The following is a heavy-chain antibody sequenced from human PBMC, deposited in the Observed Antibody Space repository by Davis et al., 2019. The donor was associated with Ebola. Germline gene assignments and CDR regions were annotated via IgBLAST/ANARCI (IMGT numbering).Heavy chain of an antibody. J-gene: IGHJ4*02. CDR3: AREGRGGYTLG. CDR1: GFTFSSYA. V-gene: IGHV3-53*01. Sequence: PGGSLRLSCVASGFTFSSYAMSWVRQAPGKGLEWVSVIYSGGSTYYADSVKGRFTISRDNSKNTLYLQMNSLRAEDTAVYYCAREGRGGYTLGWGQGTLVTVSS. CDR2: IYSGGST. D-gene: IGHD5-12*01.